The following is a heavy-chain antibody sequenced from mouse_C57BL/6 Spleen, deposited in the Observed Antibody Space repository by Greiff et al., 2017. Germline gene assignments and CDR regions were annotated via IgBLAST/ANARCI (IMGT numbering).Heavy chain of an antibody. D-gene: IGHD1-1*01. Sequence: VQLQQSGPELVKPGASVKISCKASGYSFTGYYMNWVKQSPEKSLEWIGEINPSTGGTTYNQKFKAKATLTVDKSARTAYMQLKSLTSEDSAVYYCARRGGSSYWYFDVWGTGTTVTVSS. CDR1: GYSFTGYY. V-gene: IGHV1-42*01. CDR2: INPSTGGT. J-gene: IGHJ1*03. CDR3: ARRGGSSYWYFDV.